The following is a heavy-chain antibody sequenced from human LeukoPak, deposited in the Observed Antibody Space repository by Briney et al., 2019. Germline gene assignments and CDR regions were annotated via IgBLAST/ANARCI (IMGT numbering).Heavy chain of an antibody. D-gene: IGHD4-17*01. Sequence: GGSLRLSCAASGFTFSSYGMHWVRQAPGKGLEWVAVIWYDGSNKYYADSVKGRFTISRDNSKNTLYLQMNSLRAEDTAVYYCARATWRPGGHYSILVYWGQGTLVTVSS. V-gene: IGHV3-33*01. CDR3: ARATWRPGGHYSILVY. CDR2: IWYDGSNK. J-gene: IGHJ4*02. CDR1: GFTFSSYG.